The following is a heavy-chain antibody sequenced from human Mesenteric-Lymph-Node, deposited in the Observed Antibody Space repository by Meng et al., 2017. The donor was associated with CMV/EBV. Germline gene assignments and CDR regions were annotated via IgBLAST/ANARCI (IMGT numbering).Heavy chain of an antibody. CDR1: GFTFSSYW. CDR3: ARAPVFGGRSKAPKFDY. J-gene: IGHJ4*02. CDR2: IKQDGSDK. D-gene: IGHD3-3*01. V-gene: IGHV3-7*04. Sequence: GESLKISCAASGFTFSSYWMSWVRQAPGKGLEWVANIKQDGSDKYYVDSVKGRFTISRDNAKNSLYLQMNSLRAEDTAVYYCARAPVFGGRSKAPKFDYWGQGTLVTVSS.